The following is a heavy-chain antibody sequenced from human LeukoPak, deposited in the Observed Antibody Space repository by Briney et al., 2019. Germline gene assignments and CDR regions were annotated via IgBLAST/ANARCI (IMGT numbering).Heavy chain of an antibody. CDR2: IIPIFGTA. D-gene: IGHD5-18*01. Sequence: SVKVSCKASGGTFSSYAISWVRQAPGQGLEWMGGIIPIFGTANYAQKFQGRVTITADESTSTAYMELSSLRSEDTAVYYCARGIEDTAMVCDWGQGTLVTVSS. V-gene: IGHV1-69*13. J-gene: IGHJ4*02. CDR3: ARGIEDTAMVCD. CDR1: GGTFSSYA.